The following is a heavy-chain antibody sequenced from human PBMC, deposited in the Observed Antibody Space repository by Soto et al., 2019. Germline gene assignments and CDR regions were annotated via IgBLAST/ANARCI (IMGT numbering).Heavy chain of an antibody. CDR1: GFTFSSYG. J-gene: IGHJ4*02. Sequence: GGSLRLSCAASGFTFSSYGMHWVRQAPGKGLEWVAVISYDGSNKYYADSVKGRFTISRDNSKNTLYLQMNSLRAEDTAVYYCAKDGSNYHPFDYWGQGTLVTVSS. V-gene: IGHV3-30*18. D-gene: IGHD4-4*01. CDR3: AKDGSNYHPFDY. CDR2: ISYDGSNK.